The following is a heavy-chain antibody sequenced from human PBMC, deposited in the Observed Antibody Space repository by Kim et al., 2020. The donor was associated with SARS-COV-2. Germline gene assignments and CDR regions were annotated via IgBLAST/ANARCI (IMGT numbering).Heavy chain of an antibody. J-gene: IGHJ4*02. CDR3: ARHRYPGEDIVGRYYFDY. Sequence: SETLSLTCTVSGGSISSYYWSWIRQPPGKGLEWIGYIYYSGSTNYNPSLKSRVTISVDTSKNQFSLKLSSVTAADTAVYYCARHRYPGEDIVGRYYFDYWGQGTLVTVSS. D-gene: IGHD2-15*01. CDR2: IYYSGST. V-gene: IGHV4-59*08. CDR1: GGSISSYY.